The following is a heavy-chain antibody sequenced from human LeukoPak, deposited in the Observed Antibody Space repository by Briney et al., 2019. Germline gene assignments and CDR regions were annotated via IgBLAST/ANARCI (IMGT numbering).Heavy chain of an antibody. CDR2: ITNSGST. CDR3: ARDNILTSSPGAFDF. CDR1: GDSITSRGFY. D-gene: IGHD3-9*01. J-gene: IGHJ3*01. V-gene: IGHV4-31*03. Sequence: SETLSLTCNVSGDSITSRGFYWSWLRQHPGKGLEWIGHITNSGSTSYNPSLKSRLTIARGTSKNQFSLELTFATAADTALYYCARDNILTSSPGAFDFWGQGTLVTVSS.